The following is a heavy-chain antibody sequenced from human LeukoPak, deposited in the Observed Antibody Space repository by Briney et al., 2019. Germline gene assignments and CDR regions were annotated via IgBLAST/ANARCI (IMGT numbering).Heavy chain of an antibody. J-gene: IGHJ6*02. Sequence: SETLSLTCAVYGGSFSGYYWSWIRQPPGKGLEWIGEINHRGNTNYHPSLKSRVTMSVDTSKNQFSLNLSSVTAADTAVYYCARGYSYGSDYYYGMDVWGQGTTVTVSS. CDR1: GGSFSGYY. CDR3: ARGYSYGSDYYYGMDV. V-gene: IGHV4-34*01. D-gene: IGHD5-18*01. CDR2: INHRGNT.